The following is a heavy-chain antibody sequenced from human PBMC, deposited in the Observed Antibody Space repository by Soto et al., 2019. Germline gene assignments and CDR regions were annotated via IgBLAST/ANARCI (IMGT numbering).Heavy chain of an antibody. CDR2: INPNGGVT. V-gene: IGHV1-2*04. Sequence: QVQLVQSGAEVKRPGASVTVSCRSSGDTFNDYYIHWVRQAPGQGLEWMGWINPNGGVTKYAQKFQGWVSLDRDPSIRTIYIQLSRLRSDDTAVYYCARESGGATATLDYYYFYMDVWGTGTTVTVSS. J-gene: IGHJ6*03. CDR1: GDTFNDYY. D-gene: IGHD5-12*01. CDR3: ARESGGATATLDYYYFYMDV.